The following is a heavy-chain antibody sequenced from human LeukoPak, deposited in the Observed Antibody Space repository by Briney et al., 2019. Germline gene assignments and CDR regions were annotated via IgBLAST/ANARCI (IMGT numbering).Heavy chain of an antibody. CDR2: VSFSETT. D-gene: IGHD1-26*01. J-gene: IGHJ6*02. CDR1: RGPISSHY. Sequence: ETSETLSLTCTVSRGPISSHYWSWIRQPPGKGLEWIGYVSFSETTKYSPSLNSRVTISRDTSKNQFSLRVNSVTAADTAVYYCTRSRVSGSYFDYHSGMDVWGQGTTVIVS. CDR3: TRSRVSGSYFDYHSGMDV. V-gene: IGHV4-59*11.